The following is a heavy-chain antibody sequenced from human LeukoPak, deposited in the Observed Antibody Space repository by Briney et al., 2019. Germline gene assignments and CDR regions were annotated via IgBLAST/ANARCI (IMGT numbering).Heavy chain of an antibody. CDR1: GFTFSSYS. V-gene: IGHV3-48*01. CDR3: ARQTTRYKDV. J-gene: IGHJ6*03. D-gene: IGHD4-17*01. CDR2: ISSSSSTI. Sequence: GGSLRLSCAASGFTFSSYSMNWVRQAPGKGLEWVSYISSSSSTIYYADSVKGRFIISRDNAKNSLYLQMNSLRAEDTAVYYCARQTTRYKDVWGKGTTVTVSS.